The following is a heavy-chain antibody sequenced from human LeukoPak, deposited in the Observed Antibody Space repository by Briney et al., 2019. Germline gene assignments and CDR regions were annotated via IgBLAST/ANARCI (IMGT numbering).Heavy chain of an antibody. CDR3: AKDLHYWSGIDY. CDR2: IGGDGRS. CDR1: GFNFGPNA. Sequence: GGSLRLSCAASGFNFGPNAMSWVRQAPGKGLEGVSGIGGDGRSFYTDSVKGRFTISRDNSKNALFLQMSSLTAEDTAIYYCAKDLHYWSGIDYWGQGTLVTVSS. V-gene: IGHV3-23*01. J-gene: IGHJ4*02. D-gene: IGHD3-3*02.